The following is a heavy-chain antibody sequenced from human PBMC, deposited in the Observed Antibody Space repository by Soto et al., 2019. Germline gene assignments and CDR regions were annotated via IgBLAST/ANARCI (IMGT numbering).Heavy chain of an antibody. D-gene: IGHD1-26*01. Sequence: EVQLVESGGDLVQPGGSLRLSCAASGFTFGSYWMHWVRQAPGKGLVWVSRINSDGSTTNYGDSVKGRFTISRDKAKSTLYLQMNSLRAEDTSVYYCARAGWDLFDYWGQVTLLTVSS. CDR3: ARAGWDLFDY. CDR1: GFTFGSYW. V-gene: IGHV3-74*01. J-gene: IGHJ4*02. CDR2: INSDGSTT.